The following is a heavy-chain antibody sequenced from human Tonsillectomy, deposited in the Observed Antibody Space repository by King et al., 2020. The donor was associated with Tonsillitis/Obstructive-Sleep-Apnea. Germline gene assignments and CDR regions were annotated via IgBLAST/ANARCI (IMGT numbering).Heavy chain of an antibody. D-gene: IGHD3-22*01. CDR3: ARFSSGYFLWELAFDI. Sequence: QLQESGPGLVKPSETLSLTCTVSGGSISSYYWSWFRQPPGKGLAWIGYIFYIGSTNYNPSLTSRVTISVDTSKSKFSLNLSSVTAADTAVYYCARFSSGYFLWELAFDIWGQGTMVTVSS. CDR1: GGSISSYY. CDR2: IFYIGST. J-gene: IGHJ3*02. V-gene: IGHV4-59*08.